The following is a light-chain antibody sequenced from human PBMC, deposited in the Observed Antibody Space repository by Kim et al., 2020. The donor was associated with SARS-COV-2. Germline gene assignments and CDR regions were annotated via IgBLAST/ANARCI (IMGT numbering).Light chain of an antibody. J-gene: IGKJ5*01. CDR1: QRVSSSY. Sequence: PGERAPLSCRARQRVSSSYLAWYQQKPGQPPRLLIYGASSRSTGIPDRFSGSGSGTDFTLTISRLEPEDFAVYYCQQYGSSPRITFGQGTRLEIK. CDR2: GAS. CDR3: QQYGSSPRIT. V-gene: IGKV3-20*01.